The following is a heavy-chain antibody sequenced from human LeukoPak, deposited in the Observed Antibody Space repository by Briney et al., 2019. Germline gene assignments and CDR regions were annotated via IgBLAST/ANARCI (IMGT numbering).Heavy chain of an antibody. Sequence: GGSLRLSCAASGCTFSGYAMSWVRQAPGKGLEWFSAISGSGGSTYYADPVKGRFTISRDNSKNTLYLQMNGLRAEDTARRYYEKEKSAGRGWYQDALDSWGQGTMVTVSS. J-gene: IGHJ3*02. CDR3: EKEKSAGRGWYQDALDS. V-gene: IGHV3-23*01. D-gene: IGHD6-19*01. CDR2: ISGSGGST. CDR1: GCTFSGYA.